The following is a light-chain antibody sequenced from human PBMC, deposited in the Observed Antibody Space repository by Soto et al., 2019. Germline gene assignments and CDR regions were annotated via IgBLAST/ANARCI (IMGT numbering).Light chain of an antibody. V-gene: IGLV3-21*02. J-gene: IGLJ1*01. Sequence: SYELTQPPSVLVAPGQTARITCGGDNIGSMSVHWYQQRPGQAPVLVVYSVNDRPAGIPERFSGSNSGNTATLTIGRVEAGDEADYYCQVWDPFSDHLFVFGRGTKV. CDR1: NIGSMS. CDR3: QVWDPFSDHLFV. CDR2: SVN.